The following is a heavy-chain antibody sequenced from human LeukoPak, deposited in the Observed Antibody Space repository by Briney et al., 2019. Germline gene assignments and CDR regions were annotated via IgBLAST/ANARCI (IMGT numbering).Heavy chain of an antibody. CDR3: ARGRVRRYFDSYYFDY. Sequence: PSEILSLTCAVYGGSFSGYYWSWIRQPPGKGLEWIGEINHSGSTNYNPSLKSRVTISVDTSKNQFSLKLSSVTAADTAVYYCARGRVRRYFDSYYFDYWGQGTLVTVSS. CDR1: GGSFSGYY. V-gene: IGHV4-34*01. D-gene: IGHD3-9*01. J-gene: IGHJ4*02. CDR2: INHSGST.